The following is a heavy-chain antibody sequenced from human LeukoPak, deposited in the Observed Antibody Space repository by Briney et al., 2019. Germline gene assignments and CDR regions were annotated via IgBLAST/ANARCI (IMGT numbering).Heavy chain of an antibody. D-gene: IGHD2/OR15-2a*01. Sequence: PSETLSLTCAVSVYSISNAYYWGWIRQPPGKGLEWIGSISHGGSTHYNASLKSRVTISLEASKNQFSLRLSSVTAADTAVYYCARQADVPSSIGYFDFWGQGAPVTVSS. CDR2: ISHGGST. CDR3: ARQADVPSSIGYFDF. CDR1: VYSISNAYY. J-gene: IGHJ4*02. V-gene: IGHV4-38-2*01.